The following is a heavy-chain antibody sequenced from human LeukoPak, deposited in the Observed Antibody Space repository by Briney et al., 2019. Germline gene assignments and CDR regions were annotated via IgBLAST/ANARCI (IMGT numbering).Heavy chain of an antibody. J-gene: IGHJ4*02. CDR1: GFTVISNY. Sequence: GGSLRLSCAASGFTVISNYMSWVRQTPGRSLEWVAFIYSSGSTYYAESAEGRFTISRDSSKNTLYLEMTSLRVEDTAVYYCTRAEFSISFDDWGQGTLVIFSS. CDR2: IYSSGST. CDR3: TRAEFSISFDD. V-gene: IGHV3-53*01. D-gene: IGHD6-6*01.